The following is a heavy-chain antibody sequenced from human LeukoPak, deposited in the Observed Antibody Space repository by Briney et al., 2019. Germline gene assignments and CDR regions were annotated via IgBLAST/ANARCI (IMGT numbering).Heavy chain of an antibody. CDR2: IYTSGST. CDR1: GGSISSYY. CDR3: ARSPIAAAGTGGAHWFDP. Sequence: SETLSLTCTVSGGSISSYYWSWIRQPAGKGLEWIGRIYTSGSTNYNPSLKSRVTISVDTSKNQFSLKLSSVTAADTAVYYCARSPIAAAGTGGAHWFDPWGQGTLVTVSS. V-gene: IGHV4-4*07. J-gene: IGHJ5*02. D-gene: IGHD6-13*01.